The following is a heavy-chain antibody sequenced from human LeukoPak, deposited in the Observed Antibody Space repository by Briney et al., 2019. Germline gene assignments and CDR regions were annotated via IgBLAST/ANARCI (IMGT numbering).Heavy chain of an antibody. V-gene: IGHV1-18*01. D-gene: IGHD3-16*01. CDR2: ISAYNGNT. CDR3: AKGPRQPGGGGYYYYMDV. Sequence: GASVKVSCKASGYTFTSYGISWVRQAPGQGLEWMGWISAYNGNTNYAQKLQGRVTMTTDTSTSTAYMELRSLRSDDTAVYYCAKGPRQPGGGGYYYYMDVWGKGTTVTVSS. J-gene: IGHJ6*03. CDR1: GYTFTSYG.